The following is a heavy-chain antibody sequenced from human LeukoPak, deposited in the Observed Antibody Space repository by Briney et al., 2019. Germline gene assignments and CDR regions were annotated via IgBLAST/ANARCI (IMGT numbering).Heavy chain of an antibody. Sequence: GASVKVSCKASGYTFTRYAMNWVRQAPGQGLEWMGWINTNTGNPTYAQGFAGRFVFSLDTSVSTAYLQIDSLKAEDTAVYYCARENVDLPSWGQGTLVTVSS. D-gene: IGHD1-1*01. CDR2: INTNTGNP. J-gene: IGHJ5*02. CDR1: GYTFTRYA. V-gene: IGHV7-4-1*01. CDR3: ARENVDLPS.